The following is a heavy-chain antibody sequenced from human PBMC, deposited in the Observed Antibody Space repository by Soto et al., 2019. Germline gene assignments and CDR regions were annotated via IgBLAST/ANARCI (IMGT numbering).Heavy chain of an antibody. CDR2: IYYSGST. J-gene: IGHJ6*02. Sequence: SETLSLTCTVSGGSISSYYWSWIRQPPGKGLEWIGYIYYSGSTNYNPSLKSRVTISVDTSKNQFSLKLSSVTAADTAVYYCARDSVYSGSYAKYYYYYGTDVWGQGTTVTVSS. V-gene: IGHV4-59*01. CDR1: GGSISSYY. D-gene: IGHD1-26*01. CDR3: ARDSVYSGSYAKYYYYYGTDV.